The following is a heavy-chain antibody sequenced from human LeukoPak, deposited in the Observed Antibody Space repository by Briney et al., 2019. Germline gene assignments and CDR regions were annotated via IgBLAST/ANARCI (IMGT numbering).Heavy chain of an antibody. CDR3: HPLAYTSD. V-gene: IGHV3-74*01. D-gene: IGHD1-1*01. Sequence: GGSLRLSCAVSGFTSDFTFSSRWMHWVRHSPGQGLVWVAVVKADGNSNYAAYVKGRSTASRDNAKNTLYLQMNNLRVEDTALYFCHPLAYTSDWGQGTLVTVS. J-gene: IGHJ4*02. CDR1: GFTSDFTFSSRW. CDR2: VKADGNS.